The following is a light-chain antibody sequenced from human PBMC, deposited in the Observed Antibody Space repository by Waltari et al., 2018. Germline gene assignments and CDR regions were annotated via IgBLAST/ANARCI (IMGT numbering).Light chain of an antibody. Sequence: SYELTQPPSVSVSPGQTARITCSGDALPKQYAYWYQQKPGQAPVLVICKDRERPSGIPERFSGSSSGTTVTLTSSGVQAEDEADYYCQSADSSGTYVVFGGGTKLTVL. J-gene: IGLJ2*01. CDR2: KDR. CDR1: ALPKQY. V-gene: IGLV3-25*03. CDR3: QSADSSGTYVV.